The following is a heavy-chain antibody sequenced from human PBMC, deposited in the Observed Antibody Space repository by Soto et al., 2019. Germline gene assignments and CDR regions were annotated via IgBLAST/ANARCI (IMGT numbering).Heavy chain of an antibody. J-gene: IGHJ5*02. Sequence: EVQLLESGGGLVQPGGSLRLSCAVSGFIISDYGVTWVRQAPGKGLEWVSGFSGGGGGTFYADSVKGRFTISRDDPKNTAYLQMNSLGAEDTAVYYCVRWNGIGDRWGQGTQVTVSS. CDR2: FSGGGGGT. CDR1: GFIISDYG. D-gene: IGHD1-1*01. CDR3: VRWNGIGDR. V-gene: IGHV3-23*01.